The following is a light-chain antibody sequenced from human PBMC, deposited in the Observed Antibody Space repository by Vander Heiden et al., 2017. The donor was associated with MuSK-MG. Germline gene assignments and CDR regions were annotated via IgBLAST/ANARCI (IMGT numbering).Light chain of an antibody. V-gene: IGLV2-11*01. J-gene: IGLJ2*01. CDR2: YVS. CDR1: SSDVGGYNY. CDR3: CYSEGRYTCWV. Sequence: QSALTQPRSVSGSPGQSGTISCTGTSSDVGGYNYYSWYQQHPGKETNRMMVYVSKRPSGVPDRFLCYKAGNNASPKTNGLQAEEEADDYCCYSEGRYTCWVFGGGTKLTVL.